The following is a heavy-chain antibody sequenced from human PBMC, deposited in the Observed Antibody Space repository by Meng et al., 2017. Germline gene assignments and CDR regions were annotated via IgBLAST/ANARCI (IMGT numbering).Heavy chain of an antibody. V-gene: IGHV4-4*02. D-gene: IGHD3-10*01. CDR2: IYQTGST. Sequence: QVLLLCSGPALWKPSGTLALTCDVSRGSIRSSAWWSWVRQSPGKGLEWIGEIYQTGSTNYNPSLKSRAIIPVDPSNNQFSLELTSLTAADTAVYYCTTVYYYGSGRLYFEYWGQGTLVTVSS. CDR1: RGSIRSSAW. J-gene: IGHJ4*02. CDR3: TTVYYYGSGRLYFEY.